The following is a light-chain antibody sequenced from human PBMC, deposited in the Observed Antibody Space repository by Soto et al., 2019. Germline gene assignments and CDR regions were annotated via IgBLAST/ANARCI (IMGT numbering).Light chain of an antibody. Sequence: EIVLTQSPATLSVSPVERVTLSCRASQSVDINLAWYQQKPGQAPRLLIYGASSRATGIPDRFSGSGSGTDFTLTISRLEPEDFAVYYCQQRSNWPWTFGQGTKVDIK. J-gene: IGKJ1*01. CDR1: QSVDIN. CDR3: QQRSNWPWT. V-gene: IGKV3D-20*02. CDR2: GAS.